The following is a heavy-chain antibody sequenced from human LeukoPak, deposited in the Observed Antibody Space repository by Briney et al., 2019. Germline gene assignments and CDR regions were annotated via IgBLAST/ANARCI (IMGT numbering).Heavy chain of an antibody. D-gene: IGHD1-7*01. CDR1: GFTFSTYW. J-gene: IGHJ4*02. Sequence: GGSLRLSCAASGFTFSTYWMRWVRQAPGKGLVWVSRINSDGSSTNYADSVKGRFTISRDNAKNTLYLQMNSLRAEDTAVYYCAKDLTGVNYCLDQWGQGTLVTVSS. CDR3: AKDLTGVNYCLDQ. V-gene: IGHV3-74*01. CDR2: INSDGSST.